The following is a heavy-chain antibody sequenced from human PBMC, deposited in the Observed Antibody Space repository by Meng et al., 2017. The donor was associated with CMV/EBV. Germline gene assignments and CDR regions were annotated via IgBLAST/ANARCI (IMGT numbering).Heavy chain of an antibody. V-gene: IGHV3-43*01. CDR3: AKDKGGGLDY. Sequence: GSLRLSCAASGFTFDDYTMHWVRQAPGKGLEWVSLISWDGGSTYYADSVKGRFTISRDNSKNSLYLQMNSLRTEDTALYYCAKDKGGGLDYWGQGTLVTVSS. J-gene: IGHJ4*02. CDR1: GFTFDDYT. CDR2: ISWDGGST.